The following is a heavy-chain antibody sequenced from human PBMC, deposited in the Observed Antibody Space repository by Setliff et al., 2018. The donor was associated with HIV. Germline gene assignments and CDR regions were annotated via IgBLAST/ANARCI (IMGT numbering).Heavy chain of an antibody. D-gene: IGHD5-18*01. CDR2: IYYSGGT. Sequence: SETLSLTCTVSGGFISSSSYYWGWIRQPPGKGQEWIGSIYYSGGTYCNPSLKSRVTISVDTSKNQFSLKLSSVTAADTAVYYCARDQGYSYGFYAFDIWGQGTMVTVSS. J-gene: IGHJ3*02. CDR3: ARDQGYSYGFYAFDI. CDR1: GGFISSSSYY. V-gene: IGHV4-39*07.